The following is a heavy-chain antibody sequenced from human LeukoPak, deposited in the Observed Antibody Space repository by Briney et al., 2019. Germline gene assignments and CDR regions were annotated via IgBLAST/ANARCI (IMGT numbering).Heavy chain of an antibody. CDR2: ISYDGSNK. CDR3: AKAGMATYFEREDY. Sequence: GGSLRLSCAASGFTFSNYGMHWVRQAPGKGLEWGAVISYDGSNKYYADSVKGRFTISRDNSKNTLYLQMNSLRAEDTAVYYCAKAGMATYFEREDYWGQGTLVTVSS. CDR1: GFTFSNYG. D-gene: IGHD5-24*01. V-gene: IGHV3-30*18. J-gene: IGHJ4*02.